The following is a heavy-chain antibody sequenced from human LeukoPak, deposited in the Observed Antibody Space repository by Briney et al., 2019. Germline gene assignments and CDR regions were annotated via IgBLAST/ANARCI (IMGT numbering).Heavy chain of an antibody. Sequence: TGGSLRLSCAASGFTFDEYGMSWVRQAPGKGLDWVSSINWDGGSTAYADSVQGRFTISRDNAKNSLHLQMKSLRAEDAALYYCARDSFSGSSLDYWGQGTLVTVSS. D-gene: IGHD1-26*01. CDR1: GFTFDEYG. V-gene: IGHV3-20*04. J-gene: IGHJ4*02. CDR3: ARDSFSGSSLDY. CDR2: INWDGGST.